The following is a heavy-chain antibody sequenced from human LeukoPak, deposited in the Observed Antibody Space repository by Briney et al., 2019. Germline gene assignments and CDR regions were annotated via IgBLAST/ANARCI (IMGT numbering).Heavy chain of an antibody. CDR2: INSDGGGA. Sequence: PGGTLRLSCASSGITYRNNWMHWVRQGRAKGLVWISRINSDGGGAIYADSVKGRFTVSRDNAKSTLYLQMNSLRAEDTAVYYCARDVPHNWFDTWGQGTLVTVSS. V-gene: IGHV3-74*01. CDR3: ARDVPHNWFDT. CDR1: GITYRNNW. J-gene: IGHJ5*02.